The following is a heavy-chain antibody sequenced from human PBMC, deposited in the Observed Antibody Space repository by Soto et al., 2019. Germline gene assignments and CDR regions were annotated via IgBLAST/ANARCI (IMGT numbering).Heavy chain of an antibody. V-gene: IGHV6-1*01. D-gene: IGHD6-13*01. Sequence: SQTLLLTCAISGDSVSSNIAAWNWIRPSPSRGLEWLGRTYYRSKWSNDYAVSVKSRITINPDTSKNQFSLQLNSVTPDDTAVYYCTRFLAAGHDAFDVWGRGTMVTVSS. CDR1: GDSVSSNIAA. J-gene: IGHJ3*01. CDR2: TYYRSKWSN. CDR3: TRFLAAGHDAFDV.